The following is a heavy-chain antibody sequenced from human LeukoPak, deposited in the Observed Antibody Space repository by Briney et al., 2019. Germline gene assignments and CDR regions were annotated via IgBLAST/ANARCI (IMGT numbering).Heavy chain of an antibody. CDR3: AKTNSYSYGYHFDY. D-gene: IGHD5-18*01. CDR1: GGSISSSN. Sequence: ETLSLTCAVSGGSISSSNWWSWVRPAPGKGLEWVSAISGSGGSTYYADSVKGRFTISRDNSKNTLYLQMNSLRAEDTAVYYCAKTNSYSYGYHFDYWGQGTLVTVSS. V-gene: IGHV3-23*01. CDR2: ISGSGGST. J-gene: IGHJ4*02.